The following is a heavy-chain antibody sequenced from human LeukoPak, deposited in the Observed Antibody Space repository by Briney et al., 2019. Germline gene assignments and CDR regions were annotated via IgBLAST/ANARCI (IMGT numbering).Heavy chain of an antibody. CDR3: ARKDGYNPEIDY. CDR1: GYTFTSSG. V-gene: IGHV1-18*01. D-gene: IGHD5-24*01. J-gene: IGHJ4*02. Sequence: GASVKVSCKASGYTFTSSGITWVRQAPGQGLEWMGWISAYNGDTNYAQKLQDRVIMTTDTSTSTAYMELRSLRSDDTAVYYCARKDGYNPEIDYWGQGTLVTVSS. CDR2: ISAYNGDT.